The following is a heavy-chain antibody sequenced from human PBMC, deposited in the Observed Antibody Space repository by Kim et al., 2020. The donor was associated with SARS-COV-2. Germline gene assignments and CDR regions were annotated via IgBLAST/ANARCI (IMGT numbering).Heavy chain of an antibody. CDR3: VPATGAP. D-gene: IGHD2-15*01. V-gene: IGHV3-23*01. CDR1: GFTFSSFA. Sequence: GGSLRLSCAASGFTFSSFAMSWVRQAPGKGLEWVSAISRSGANTYSADSVKGRFTISRDNSKNTLFLQMDSLRADDTAIYYCVPATGAPWGQGTLVTVSS. J-gene: IGHJ5*02. CDR2: ISRSGANT.